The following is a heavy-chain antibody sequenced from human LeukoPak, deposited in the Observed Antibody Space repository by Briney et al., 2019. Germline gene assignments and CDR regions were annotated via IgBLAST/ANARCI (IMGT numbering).Heavy chain of an antibody. D-gene: IGHD2-15*01. J-gene: IGHJ4*02. CDR1: GFTFSSYW. Sequence: GGSLRLSCAASGFTFSSYWMSWVRQAPGKGLEWVANIKQDGSEKYYVDPVKGRFTISRDNAKNSLYLQMNSLRAEDTAVYYCASGYCSSGRCYGDYWGQGTLVTVSS. CDR3: ASGYCSSGRCYGDY. CDR2: IKQDGSEK. V-gene: IGHV3-7*01.